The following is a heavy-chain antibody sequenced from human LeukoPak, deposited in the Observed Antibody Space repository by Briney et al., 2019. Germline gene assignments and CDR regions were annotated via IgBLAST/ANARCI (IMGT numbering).Heavy chain of an antibody. CDR3: AKDIGGYSYGYYFDY. V-gene: IGHV3-9*01. D-gene: IGHD5-18*01. J-gene: IGHJ4*02. Sequence: PGRSLRLSCAASGFTFDDYAMHWVRQVPGKGLEWVSGISWNSGSIGYADSVKGRFTISRDNAKNSLYLQMNSLRAEDTALYYCAKDIGGYSYGYYFDYWGQGTLVTVSS. CDR1: GFTFDDYA. CDR2: ISWNSGSI.